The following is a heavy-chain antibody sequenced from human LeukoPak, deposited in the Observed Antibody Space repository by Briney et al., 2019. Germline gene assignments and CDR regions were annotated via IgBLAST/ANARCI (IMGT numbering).Heavy chain of an antibody. J-gene: IGHJ6*02. D-gene: IGHD3-10*01. CDR3: ARESVVRGVINGMDV. Sequence: PGGSLRLSCAASGFTVSTNYLSWVRQAPGKGLEWVSVVYSGGTTYHADSVKGRFTISRDNSKNTMYLQMNSLRADDTAVYYCARESVVRGVINGMDVWGQGTTVTVPS. V-gene: IGHV3-66*01. CDR2: VYSGGTT. CDR1: GFTVSTNY.